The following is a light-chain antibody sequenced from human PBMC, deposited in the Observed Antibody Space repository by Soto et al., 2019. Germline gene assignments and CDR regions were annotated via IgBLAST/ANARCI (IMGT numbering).Light chain of an antibody. Sequence: QSVLTQPASVSGSPGRSITISCTGTSSDVGGFDYVSWYQQHPGKAPKLMIYDVSNRPSGVSYRFSGSKSGNTASLTISGLQAVDEADYYCSSYTSRNTWVFGGGTKLTVL. CDR1: SSDVGGFDY. CDR2: DVS. J-gene: IGLJ3*02. CDR3: SSYTSRNTWV. V-gene: IGLV2-14*03.